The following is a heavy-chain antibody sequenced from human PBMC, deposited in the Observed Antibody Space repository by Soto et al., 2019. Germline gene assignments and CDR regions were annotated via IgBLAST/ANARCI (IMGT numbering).Heavy chain of an antibody. J-gene: IGHJ6*02. D-gene: IGHD3-10*01. CDR1: GDSISSGNYY. V-gene: IGHV4-30-4*01. Sequence: QVQLQESGPGLVKPSQTLSLSCTLSGDSISSGNYYWGWIRHSPGKGLEWIAYINYSGSTYWNQSLRGRITMSVDTWKNQFSLKLRSVTAADTAVYYCARVLPGSGTYFNYYYVMDVWGQGTTVTVSS. CDR2: INYSGST. CDR3: ARVLPGSGTYFNYYYVMDV.